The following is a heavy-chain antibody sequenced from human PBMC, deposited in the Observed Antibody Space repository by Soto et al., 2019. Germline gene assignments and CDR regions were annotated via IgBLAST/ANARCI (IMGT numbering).Heavy chain of an antibody. J-gene: IGHJ6*03. CDR3: ARLSAMATVGTGYNYHSMDV. CDR1: GGSINNYY. D-gene: IGHD6-13*01. CDR2: IYYSGST. V-gene: IGHV4-59*08. Sequence: SETLSLTCTVSGGSINNYYWSWIRQPPGKGLEWIGYIYYSGSTNYNPSLKSRLTISVATSKNQFSLNLSSVTAADTAIYYFARLSAMATVGTGYNYHSMDVWGKGTAVTVSS.